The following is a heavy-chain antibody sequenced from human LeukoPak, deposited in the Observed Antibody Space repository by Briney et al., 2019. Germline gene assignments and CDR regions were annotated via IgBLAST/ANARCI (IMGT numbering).Heavy chain of an antibody. D-gene: IGHD4-23*01. V-gene: IGHV1-18*01. CDR1: GYTFTSYG. CDR3: ARGRHDYGGNSAQYYFDY. Sequence: GASVKVSCKASGYTFTSYGISWVRQAPGQGLEWMGWINAYNGNTNYAQKLQGRVTMTTDTSTSTAYMELRSLRSDDTAVYYCARGRHDYGGNSAQYYFDYWGQGTLVTVSS. J-gene: IGHJ4*02. CDR2: INAYNGNT.